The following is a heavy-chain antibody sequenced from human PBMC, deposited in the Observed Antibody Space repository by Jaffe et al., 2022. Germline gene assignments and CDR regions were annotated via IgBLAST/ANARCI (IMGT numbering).Heavy chain of an antibody. J-gene: IGHJ1*01. CDR3: ASYGDYVRYFQH. V-gene: IGHV3-74*01. Sequence: EVQLVESGGGLVQPGGSLRLSCAASGFTFSSYWMHWVRQAPGKGLVWVSRINSDGSSTSYADSVKGRFTISRDNAKNTLYLQMNSLRAEDTAVYYCASYGDYVRYFQHWGQGTLVTVSS. D-gene: IGHD4-17*01. CDR2: INSDGSST. CDR1: GFTFSSYW.